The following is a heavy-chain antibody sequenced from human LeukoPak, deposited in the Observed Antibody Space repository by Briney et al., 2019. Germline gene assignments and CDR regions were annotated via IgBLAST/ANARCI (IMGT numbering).Heavy chain of an antibody. CDR1: GYSITSDHY. CDR3: ARASSGTDY. V-gene: IGHV4-38-2*01. D-gene: IGHD6-25*01. J-gene: IGHJ4*02. Sequence: SETLSLTCAVFGYSITSDHYWGWIRQPPGKGLEWIATVYHTGSTYYSPSLKSRVTISLGTSKNEFSLKLTSVTAADSAVYYCARASSGTDYWGQGTLVTVSS. CDR2: VYHTGST.